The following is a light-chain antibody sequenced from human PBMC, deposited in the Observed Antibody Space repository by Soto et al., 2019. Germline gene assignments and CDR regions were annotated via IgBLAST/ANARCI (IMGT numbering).Light chain of an antibody. V-gene: IGKV1-6*01. CDR2: AAS. J-gene: IGKJ4*01. Sequence: IQMAQSPSTLSASEGDRVTISGRASQSVSIWLAWYQQKPGKAPELLIYAASILQSGVPSRFSGSGSGTDFTLTITSLQPEDFAIYYCLQDYTYPRTFGGGTKVDIK. CDR3: LQDYTYPRT. CDR1: QSVSIW.